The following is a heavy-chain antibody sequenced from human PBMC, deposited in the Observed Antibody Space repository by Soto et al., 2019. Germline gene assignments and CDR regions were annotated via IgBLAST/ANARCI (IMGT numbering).Heavy chain of an antibody. Sequence: DVQLVESGGDLVQPGRSLRLSCAASGFTFGDFAIHWVRQPPGKGLEWVAGIKWNGDSLGYAASVRGRFTISRDNTKNSLYLQMNSLRLEDTAFYYCAKDFRPKSDYPLFSLWGQGTLVTVSS. CDR1: GFTFGDFA. J-gene: IGHJ4*01. D-gene: IGHD3-16*01. V-gene: IGHV3-9*01. CDR2: IKWNGDSL. CDR3: AKDFRPKSDYPLFSL.